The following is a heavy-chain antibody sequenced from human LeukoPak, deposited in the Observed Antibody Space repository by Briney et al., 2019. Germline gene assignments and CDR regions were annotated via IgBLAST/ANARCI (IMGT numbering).Heavy chain of an antibody. CDR2: ISSSSSTI. J-gene: IGHJ3*02. Sequence: GGSLRLSCAASGFTFSSYSMNWVRQAPGKGLEWVSYISSSSSTIYYADSVKGRFTISRDNAKNSLYLQMNSLRAEDTAVYYCAKDVHGSGRRFAFDIWGQGTMVTVSS. D-gene: IGHD3-10*01. V-gene: IGHV3-48*01. CDR1: GFTFSSYS. CDR3: AKDVHGSGRRFAFDI.